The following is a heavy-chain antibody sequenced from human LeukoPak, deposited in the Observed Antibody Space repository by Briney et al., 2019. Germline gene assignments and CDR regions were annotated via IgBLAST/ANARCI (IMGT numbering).Heavy chain of an antibody. CDR2: TYYRSKWYN. J-gene: IGHJ4*02. CDR3: ARDGIRSSWYLAGPTGTFKGFDY. V-gene: IGHV6-1*01. Sequence: SQTLSLTCAISGDSVSSNSAAWNWIRQSPSRGLEWLGRTYYRSKWYNDYAVSVKSRISINPDTSKNQFSLQLNSVTPEDTAVYYCARDGIRSSWYLAGPTGTFKGFDYWGPGTLVTVSS. D-gene: IGHD6-13*01. CDR1: GDSVSSNSAA.